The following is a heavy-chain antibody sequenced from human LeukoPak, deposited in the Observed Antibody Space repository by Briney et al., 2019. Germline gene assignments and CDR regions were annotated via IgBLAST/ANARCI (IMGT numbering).Heavy chain of an antibody. V-gene: IGHV1-46*01. Sequence: ASVKVSCKASGYTFTGYYIHWVRQAPGQGLEWMAIINPSGGSTSYAQKFQDRVTMTRDTSTSTVYMELSSLRSEDTAVYYCAREATTGTRLVFDYWGQGTLVTVSS. CDR1: GYTFTGYY. CDR3: AREATTGTRLVFDY. CDR2: INPSGGST. J-gene: IGHJ4*02. D-gene: IGHD6-13*01.